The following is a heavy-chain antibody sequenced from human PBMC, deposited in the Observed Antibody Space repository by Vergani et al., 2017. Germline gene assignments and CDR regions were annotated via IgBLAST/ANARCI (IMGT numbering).Heavy chain of an antibody. CDR3: AGESRRIAVAGVYNWFHP. D-gene: IGHD6-19*01. Sequence: VQLVQSGAEVKKPGSSVKVSCKASGGTFSSYAISWVRQAPGQGLEWMGGIIPIFGTANYAQKFQGRVTITADKSTSTAYLELSSLRSEDTAVYYCAGESRRIAVAGVYNWFHPWGQGTLVTVSS. CDR2: IIPIFGTA. J-gene: IGHJ5*02. V-gene: IGHV1-69*06. CDR1: GGTFSSYA.